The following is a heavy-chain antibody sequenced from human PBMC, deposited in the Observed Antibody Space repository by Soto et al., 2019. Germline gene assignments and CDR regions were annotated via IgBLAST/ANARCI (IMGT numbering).Heavy chain of an antibody. V-gene: IGHV5-51*01. D-gene: IGHD5-12*01. CDR3: ARLGDCLRVEVVASGYDYCLDV. Sequence: KNRNRVAECTFSSHWSGRMRKMPGKGLEWMGMIFGGDSDTRYSPSFQGQVTFSADKSINTAYLQWNSLKASDTALYYCARLGDCLRVEVVASGYDYCLDVCGTAPTVTVSS. CDR2: IFGGDSDT. CDR1: ECTFSSHW. J-gene: IGHJ6*04.